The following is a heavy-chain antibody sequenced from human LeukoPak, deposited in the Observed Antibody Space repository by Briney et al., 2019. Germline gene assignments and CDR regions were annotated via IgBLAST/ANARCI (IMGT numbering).Heavy chain of an antibody. V-gene: IGHV3-15*01. D-gene: IGHD2-2*01. Sequence: PGGSLRLSCAASGFTFSNAWMSWVRQAPGKGLEWVGRITSKTDGGTTDYAAPVKGRFTISRDDSKNTLYLQMNSLKTEDTAVYYCTTKFFYCSSTSCPAAIDYWGQGTLVTVSS. J-gene: IGHJ4*02. CDR2: ITSKTDGGTT. CDR1: GFTFSNAW. CDR3: TTKFFYCSSTSCPAAIDY.